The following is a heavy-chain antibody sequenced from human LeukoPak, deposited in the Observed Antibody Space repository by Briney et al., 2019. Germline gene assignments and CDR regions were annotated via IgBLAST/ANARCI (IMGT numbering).Heavy chain of an antibody. J-gene: IGHJ4*02. CDR2: IVGTTGTT. CDR1: GFPFSSYS. D-gene: IGHD6-13*01. V-gene: IGHV3-23*01. CDR3: VKDLSSWLPGVFDY. Sequence: GGSLRLSCAASGFPFSSYSMSWVRQASGKGLEWVSGIVGTTGTTYYADSVMGRFTISRDKSKNTLYLEMNSLRAEDTAVYYCVKDLSSWLPGVFDYWGQGTLVTVSS.